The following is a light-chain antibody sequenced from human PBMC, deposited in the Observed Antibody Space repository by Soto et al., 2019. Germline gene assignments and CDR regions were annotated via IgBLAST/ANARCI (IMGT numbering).Light chain of an antibody. Sequence: EIVMTQSPVTLSVSLGERATLSCRASQSVGRNLAGYQQKPGQAPRLLIFGASTRTTDIPARFSGSGSGTEFPLTISSLQAEDLAVYYCQHYENWPYTFGQGTKVEIK. CDR3: QHYENWPYT. CDR1: QSVGRN. J-gene: IGKJ2*01. CDR2: GAS. V-gene: IGKV3-15*01.